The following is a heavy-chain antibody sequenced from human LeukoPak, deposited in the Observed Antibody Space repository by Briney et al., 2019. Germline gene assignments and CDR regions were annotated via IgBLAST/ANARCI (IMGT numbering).Heavy chain of an antibody. CDR1: GFAFNTYA. J-gene: IGHJ6*02. D-gene: IGHD2-8*01. CDR3: ARDNHIRYCTNGVCSRAPHGMDV. V-gene: IGHV3-33*01. Sequence: GRSLRLSCAASGFAFNTYAMHWVRQAPGQGLEWVALIWHDGSHKFYSNSVRGQFTISRDNSKNTVSLQMNNLRPEDTAVYYCARDNHIRYCTNGVCSRAPHGMDVWGQGTTVTVSS. CDR2: IWHDGSHK.